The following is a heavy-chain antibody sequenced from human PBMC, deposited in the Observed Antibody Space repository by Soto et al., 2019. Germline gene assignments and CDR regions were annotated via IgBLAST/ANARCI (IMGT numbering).Heavy chain of an antibody. J-gene: IGHJ6*02. V-gene: IGHV1-2*02. Sequence: ASVKVSCKASGYTFTDYYMHWERQAPGQGLEWMGWINPNSGGTNYAQKFQGRVTMTRDTSISTAYMELGRLRSDNTAVYYCARKLELRGSYYYYYDMDVWGQGTTVTV. D-gene: IGHD1-7*01. CDR2: INPNSGGT. CDR3: ARKLELRGSYYYYYDMDV. CDR1: GYTFTDYY.